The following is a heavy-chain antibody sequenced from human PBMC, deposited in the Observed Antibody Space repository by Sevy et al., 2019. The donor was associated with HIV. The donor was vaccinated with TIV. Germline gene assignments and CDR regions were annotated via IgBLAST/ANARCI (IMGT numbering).Heavy chain of an antibody. D-gene: IGHD6-13*01. CDR1: GFTFSSYS. Sequence: GGSLRLSCAASGFTFSSYSMNWVRQAPGKGLEWVSSISSSSSDIYYAHSVKGRFTISRDNAKNSLYLQMNSLRAEDTAVYYCARDYGSSSGWFDPWGQGTLVTVSS. J-gene: IGHJ5*02. CDR2: ISSSSSDI. CDR3: ARDYGSSSGWFDP. V-gene: IGHV3-21*01.